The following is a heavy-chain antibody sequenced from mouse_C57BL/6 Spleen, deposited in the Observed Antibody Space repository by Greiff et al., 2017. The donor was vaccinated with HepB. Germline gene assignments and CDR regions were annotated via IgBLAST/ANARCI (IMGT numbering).Heavy chain of an antibody. D-gene: IGHD2-4*01. Sequence: EVQLQQSGPGMVKPSQSLSLTCTVTGYSITSGYDWHWIRHFPGNKLEWMGYISYSGSTNYNPSLKSRISITHDTSKNHFFLKLKSVTTEDTATYYCARDEGLRQGFAYWGQGTLVTVSA. CDR1: GYSITSGYD. CDR2: ISYSGST. V-gene: IGHV3-1*01. CDR3: ARDEGLRQGFAY. J-gene: IGHJ3*01.